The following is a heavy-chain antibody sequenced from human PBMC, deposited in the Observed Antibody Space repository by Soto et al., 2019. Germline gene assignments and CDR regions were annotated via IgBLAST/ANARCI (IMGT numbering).Heavy chain of an antibody. CDR2: ISWNSGSI. CDR1: GFTFDDYA. J-gene: IGHJ4*02. CDR3: AKEADCSGGSCYLDY. D-gene: IGHD2-15*01. V-gene: IGHV3-9*01. Sequence: GGSLRLSCAASGFTFDDYAMHWVRQAPGKGLEWVSGISWNSGSIGYADSVKGRFTISRDNAKNSLYLQMNSLRAEDTALYYCAKEADCSGGSCYLDYWGQGTLVTVSS.